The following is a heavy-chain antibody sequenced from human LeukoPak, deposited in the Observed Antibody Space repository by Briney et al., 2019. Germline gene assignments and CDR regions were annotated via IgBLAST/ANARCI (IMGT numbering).Heavy chain of an antibody. Sequence: PGGSLRLSCSASGFTFSNYWMSWVRQAPGKGLEWAANINQAGNEQYYVDSVKGRFTISRDNAKDSLYLQMSSLRAEDTAVYYCTRDRRGVMVYWGQGTLVTVTS. J-gene: IGHJ4*02. D-gene: IGHD3-10*01. CDR1: GFTFSNYW. V-gene: IGHV3-7*01. CDR3: TRDRRGVMVY. CDR2: INQAGNEQ.